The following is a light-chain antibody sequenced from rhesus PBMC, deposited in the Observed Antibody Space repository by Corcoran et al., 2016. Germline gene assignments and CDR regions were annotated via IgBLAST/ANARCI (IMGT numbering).Light chain of an antibody. Sequence: DIQMTQSPSSLSASVGDTVTITCRASQGISSYLNWFQQKPGKAPKRLIYAASSLESGVPSRFSGSGSGTDFTLAISGLQPDDFAVYYCLQHNSYPYSFGQGTKVEIK. CDR2: AAS. V-gene: IGKV1-28*03. CDR3: LQHNSYPYS. CDR1: QGISSY. J-gene: IGKJ2*01.